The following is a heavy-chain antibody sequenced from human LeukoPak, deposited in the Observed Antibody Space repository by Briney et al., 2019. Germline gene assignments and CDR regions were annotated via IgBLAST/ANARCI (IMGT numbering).Heavy chain of an antibody. J-gene: IGHJ4*02. CDR1: GYTFTGYY. D-gene: IGHD3-3*01. CDR3: ARVRFLEWPYYFDY. Sequence: GASVKVSCKASGYTFTGYYMHWVRQAPGQGLEWMGWINPNSGGTNYAQKFQGRVTMTRDTSISTAYMELSRLRSDDTAVYYCARVRFLEWPYYFDYWGQGTLVTVSS. V-gene: IGHV1-2*02. CDR2: INPNSGGT.